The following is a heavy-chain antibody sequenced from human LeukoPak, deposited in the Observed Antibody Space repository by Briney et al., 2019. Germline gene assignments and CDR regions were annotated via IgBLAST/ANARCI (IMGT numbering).Heavy chain of an antibody. J-gene: IGHJ4*02. V-gene: IGHV3-53*01. CDR2: IYSGGST. CDR3: AKAPVTSCRGAFCYPLDS. D-gene: IGHD2-15*01. Sequence: GGSLRLSCAASGFTVSSNYMSWVRQAPGKGLEWVSVIYSGGSTYYADSVKGRFTISRDSSKNTLYLQMNNLRTEDAAIYYCAKAPVTSCRGAFCYPLDSWGQGTLVTVSS. CDR1: GFTVSSNY.